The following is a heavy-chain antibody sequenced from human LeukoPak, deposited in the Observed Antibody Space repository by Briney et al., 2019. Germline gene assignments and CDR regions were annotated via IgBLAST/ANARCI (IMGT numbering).Heavy chain of an antibody. Sequence: SETLSLTCTVSGGSISSSSYHWGWIRQPPGKGLEWVGSIYYSGSTNYNPSLKSRVTISVDTSKNQFSLKLSSVTAADTAVYYCARTPTHYYYYYMDVWGKGTTVTISS. J-gene: IGHJ6*03. CDR1: GGSISSSSYH. V-gene: IGHV4-39*07. CDR2: IYYSGST. CDR3: ARTPTHYYYYYMDV.